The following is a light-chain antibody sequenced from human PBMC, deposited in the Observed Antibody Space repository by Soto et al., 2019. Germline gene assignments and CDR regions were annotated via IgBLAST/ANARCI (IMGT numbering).Light chain of an antibody. CDR3: QSYDSTLDARYV. J-gene: IGLJ1*01. V-gene: IGLV1-40*01. CDR2: GDS. Sequence: QSVLTQPPSVSGAPGQRVTISCTGRGSNLGAGYAVHWYQHRPGTAPRLLVFGDSHRPSGVPDRFSGSKSGTSASLAITGLQAEDEGDYYCQSYDSTLDARYVFGPGTQVTVL. CDR1: GSNLGAGYA.